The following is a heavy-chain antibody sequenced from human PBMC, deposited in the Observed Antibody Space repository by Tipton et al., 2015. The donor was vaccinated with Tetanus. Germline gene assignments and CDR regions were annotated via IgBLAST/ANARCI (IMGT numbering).Heavy chain of an antibody. CDR1: GGSISSGGYY. CDR3: ATRVRGPAAY. Sequence: GLVKPSQTLSLTCTVSGGSISSGGYYWSWIRQHPGKGLEWIGDIYYSGSTYYNPSLKSRVAISISKSMNQLYLQLNSVTAADTAFYYCATRVRGPAAYWGQGILVTVSS. V-gene: IGHV4-31*09. CDR2: IYYSGST. J-gene: IGHJ4*02. D-gene: IGHD3-3*01.